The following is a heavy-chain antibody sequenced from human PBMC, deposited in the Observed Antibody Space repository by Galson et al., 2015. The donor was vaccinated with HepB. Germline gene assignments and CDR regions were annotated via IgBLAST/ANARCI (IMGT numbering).Heavy chain of an antibody. D-gene: IGHD6-13*01. J-gene: IGHJ4*02. CDR1: GFTFSSYS. CDR2: ISSSSSST. Sequence: SLRLSCAASGFTFSSYSMKWVRQAPGKGLEWVSSISSSSSSTYYADSVKGRFTISRDNAKNSLYLQMNSLRDEDTAVYYCARTYSSCWDFFDYWGQGTLVTVSS. V-gene: IGHV3-48*02. CDR3: ARTYSSCWDFFDY.